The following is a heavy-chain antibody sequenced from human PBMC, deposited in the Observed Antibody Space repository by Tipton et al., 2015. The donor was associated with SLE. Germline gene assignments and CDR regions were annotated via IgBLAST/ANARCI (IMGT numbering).Heavy chain of an antibody. CDR1: GGSISSGSYY. Sequence: TLSLTCTVSGGSISSGSYYWSWIRQPAGKGLEWIGRIYTSGSTYYNPSFQSRVTISVDTSKNQFSLKLKSVTAADTAVYYCARAPGLDRDYYYYYYMDVWGKGTTVTVSS. CDR2: IYTSGST. V-gene: IGHV4-61*02. J-gene: IGHJ6*03. CDR3: ARAPGLDRDYYYYYYMDV. D-gene: IGHD3/OR15-3a*01.